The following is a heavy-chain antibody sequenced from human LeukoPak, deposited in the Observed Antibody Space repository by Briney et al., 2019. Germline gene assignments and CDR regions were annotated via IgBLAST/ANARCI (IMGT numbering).Heavy chain of an antibody. V-gene: IGHV3-23*01. CDR1: GFTFRNCA. CDR3: AKHVSGSLFYFDY. Sequence: GGSLRLSCAASGFTFRNCAMSWVRQAPGKGLEWVSGISGTGYNTYYADSVKGRFTISRDNSKSTLYLQMNSLGAEDTAVYYCAKHVSGSLFYFDYWGQRTLVTVSS. CDR2: ISGTGYNT. D-gene: IGHD3-10*01. J-gene: IGHJ4*02.